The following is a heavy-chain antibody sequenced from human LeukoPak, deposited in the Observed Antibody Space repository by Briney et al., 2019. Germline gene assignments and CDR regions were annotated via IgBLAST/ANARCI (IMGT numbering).Heavy chain of an antibody. CDR2: ITTNSRDI. J-gene: IGHJ4*02. D-gene: IGHD3-10*01. CDR3: ARDYYGSGSYFDY. Sequence: PGRSLRLSCAASGFTFTSYTMNWVRQAPGKGLEWVSSITTNSRDIYYADSVKGRFTISRDNAKNSLYLQMNSLRDEDTAVYYCARDYYGSGSYFDYWGQGTLVTVSS. CDR1: GFTFTSYT. V-gene: IGHV3-21*01.